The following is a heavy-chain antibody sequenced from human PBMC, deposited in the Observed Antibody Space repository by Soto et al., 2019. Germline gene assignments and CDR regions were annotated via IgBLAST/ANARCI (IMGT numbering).Heavy chain of an antibody. V-gene: IGHV1-2*02. CDR1: GYTFTGYY. CDR3: ARGRAPWRFLEWDLNSGMDV. J-gene: IGHJ6*02. Sequence: GASVKVSCKASGYTFTGYYVYWVRQAPGQGLEWMGWINPNTGDTNYAQNFQGRVTMTRDTSISTAYMEMSRLRSDDTAVYYCARGRAPWRFLEWDLNSGMDVWGQGTTVTVSS. CDR2: INPNTGDT. D-gene: IGHD3-3*01.